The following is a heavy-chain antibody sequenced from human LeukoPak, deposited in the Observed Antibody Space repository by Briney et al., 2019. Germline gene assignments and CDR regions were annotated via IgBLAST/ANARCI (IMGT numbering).Heavy chain of an antibody. CDR2: INQDGSAK. V-gene: IGHV3-7*03. D-gene: IGHD4-17*01. Sequence: GGSLRLSCAASGFTLTNYWMSWVRQSPGKGLEWVANINQDGSAKYYVHSVKGRFTISRDNAKNSLYLQMNSLRTDDTAVYYCAICYSDHSDYFDYWGQGTLVTVSS. J-gene: IGHJ4*02. CDR1: GFTLTNYW. CDR3: AICYSDHSDYFDY.